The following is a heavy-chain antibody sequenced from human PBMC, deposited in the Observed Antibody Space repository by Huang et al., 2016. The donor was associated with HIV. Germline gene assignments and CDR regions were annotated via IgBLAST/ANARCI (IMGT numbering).Heavy chain of an antibody. CDR3: ARDTYCGGDCYSGYFDS. CDR2: IKPKNGVT. CDR1: GYTFTGYS. V-gene: IGHV1-2*02. J-gene: IGHJ4*02. Sequence: QVQLVQSGAEVKKPGASVRVSCETSGYTFTGYSLNWVRQAPGEGLEGLGWIKPKNGVTKYAQKVQGRVSMTRDTSIRTAYMELSFLTSDATAVYFCARDTYCGGDCYSGYFDSWGQGTLVTVSS. D-gene: IGHD2-21*02.